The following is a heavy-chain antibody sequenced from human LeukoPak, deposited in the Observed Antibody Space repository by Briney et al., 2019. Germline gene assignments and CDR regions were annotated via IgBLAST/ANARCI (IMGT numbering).Heavy chain of an antibody. D-gene: IGHD2-15*01. J-gene: IGHJ5*02. CDR1: GGTFSSYA. V-gene: IGHV1-69*05. CDR3: ARVVGLMGSGGSCYSCDWFDP. CDR2: IIPIFGTA. Sequence: GASVKVSCKASGGTFSSYAISWVRQAPGQRLEWMGGIIPIFGTANYAQKFQGRVTITTDESTSTAYMELSSLRSEDTAVYYCARVVGLMGSGGSCYSCDWFDPWGQGTLVTVSS.